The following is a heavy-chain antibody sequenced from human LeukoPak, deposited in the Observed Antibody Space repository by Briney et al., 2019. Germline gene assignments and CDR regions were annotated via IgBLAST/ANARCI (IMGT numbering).Heavy chain of an antibody. D-gene: IGHD3-22*01. CDR2: ITNTGGST. CDR1: GFTFSSYA. V-gene: IGHV3-23*01. CDR3: ANAIVVVIQSDAFDI. J-gene: IGHJ3*02. Sequence: GRSLRLSCAASGFTFSSYAMSWVRQAPGKGLEWVSAITNTGGSTYYADSVKGRFTISRDNSKNTLYLQMNSLRAEDTAVYYCANAIVVVIQSDAFDIWGQGTMVTVSS.